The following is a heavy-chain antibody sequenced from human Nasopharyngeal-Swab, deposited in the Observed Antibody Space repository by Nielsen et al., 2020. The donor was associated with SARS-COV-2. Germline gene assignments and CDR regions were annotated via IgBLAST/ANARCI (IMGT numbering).Heavy chain of an antibody. V-gene: IGHV3-30*18. CDR1: GFTFSSYG. CDR3: AKDPSIVVVTAEYFQH. J-gene: IGHJ1*01. Sequence: GESLKISCAASGFTFSSYGMHWVRQAPGRGLEWVAVISYGGSNKYYADSVKGRFTISRDNSKNTLYLQMNSLRADDTAVYYYAKDPSIVVVTAEYFQHWGQGTLVTVSS. D-gene: IGHD2-21*02. CDR2: ISYGGSNK.